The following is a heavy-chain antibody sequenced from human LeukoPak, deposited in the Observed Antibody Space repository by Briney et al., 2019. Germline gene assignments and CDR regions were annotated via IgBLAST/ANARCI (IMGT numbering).Heavy chain of an antibody. CDR1: GYTFTGHY. J-gene: IGHJ4*02. CDR2: INPNSGGT. CDR3: ARATNHGLTIFNYFDY. Sequence: ASVKVSCKASGYTFTGHYMHWVRQAPGQGLEWMGWINPNSGGTNYAQKFQGRVTMTRDTSISTAYMELSRLRSDDTAVYYCARATNHGLTIFNYFDYWGQGTLVTVSS. D-gene: IGHD3-9*01. V-gene: IGHV1-2*02.